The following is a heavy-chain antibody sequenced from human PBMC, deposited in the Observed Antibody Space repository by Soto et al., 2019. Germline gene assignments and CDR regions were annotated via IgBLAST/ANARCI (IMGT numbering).Heavy chain of an antibody. J-gene: IGHJ6*04. D-gene: IGHD2-15*01. CDR2: ISGSGGST. V-gene: IGHV3-23*01. Sequence: GGSLRLSCAASRFTFSSYAMSWVRQAPGKGLEWVSAISGSGGSTYYADSVKGRFTISRDNSKNTLYLQMNSLRAEDTAVYYCAKERGRGYCSGGSCYFLALDVWGKGTTVTVSS. CDR1: RFTFSSYA. CDR3: AKERGRGYCSGGSCYFLALDV.